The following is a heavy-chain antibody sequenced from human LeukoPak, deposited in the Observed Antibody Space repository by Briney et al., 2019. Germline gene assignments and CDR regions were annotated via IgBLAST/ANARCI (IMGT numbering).Heavy chain of an antibody. Sequence: PGGSLRLSCEVFGFTFSTSAMSWVRQAPGKGLEWVSGIRASDDTTYYVDSVKGRFTVSRDNSKNTLYLQMNSLRAEDTVVYYCARDLGIAAAGTSGLPDYYYGMDVWGQGTTVTVSS. CDR2: IRASDDTT. V-gene: IGHV3-23*01. CDR1: GFTFSTSA. CDR3: ARDLGIAAAGTSGLPDYYYGMDV. J-gene: IGHJ6*02. D-gene: IGHD6-13*01.